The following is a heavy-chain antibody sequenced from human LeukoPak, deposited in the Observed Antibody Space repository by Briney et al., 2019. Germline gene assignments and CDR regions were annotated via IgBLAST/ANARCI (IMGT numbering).Heavy chain of an antibody. CDR1: GFSFSRFW. V-gene: IGHV3-7*01. J-gene: IGHJ4*02. CDR3: SNGGHLDN. D-gene: IGHD3-10*01. Sequence: GGCPRLSCVASGFSFSRFWMSWARRAPGRGLEWVANINADGSETNFVDSVKGRFTISRDNTQRSVYLQMNSLRADDTAVYFCSNGGHLDNWGQGTLVTVS. CDR2: INADGSET.